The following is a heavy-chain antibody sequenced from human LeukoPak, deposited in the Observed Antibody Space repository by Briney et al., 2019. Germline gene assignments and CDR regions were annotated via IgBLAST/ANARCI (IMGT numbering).Heavy chain of an antibody. CDR3: ARPHGAPYSSSRNDAFDI. D-gene: IGHD6-6*01. CDR2: IYPGDSDT. Sequence: GESLKISCKGSGYSFTSYWIGWVRQMPGKGLEWMGIIYPGDSDTRYSPSFQGQVTISADKSISTAYLQWSSLKASDTAMYYCARPHGAPYSSSRNDAFDIWGQGTMVTVSS. V-gene: IGHV5-51*01. CDR1: GYSFTSYW. J-gene: IGHJ3*02.